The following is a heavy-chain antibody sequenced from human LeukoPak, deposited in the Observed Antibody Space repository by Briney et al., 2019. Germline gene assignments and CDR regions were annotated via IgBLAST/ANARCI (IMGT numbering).Heavy chain of an antibody. V-gene: IGHV4-34*01. D-gene: IGHD4-11*01. J-gene: IGHJ6*02. Sequence: PSETLSLTCAVYGGSFSGYYWSWIRQPPGKGLEWIGEINHSGSTNSNPSLKSRVTISVDTSKNQFSLKLSSVTAADTAVYYCARHPRTVSNYGMDVWGQGTTVTVSS. CDR1: GGSFSGYY. CDR3: ARHPRTVSNYGMDV. CDR2: INHSGST.